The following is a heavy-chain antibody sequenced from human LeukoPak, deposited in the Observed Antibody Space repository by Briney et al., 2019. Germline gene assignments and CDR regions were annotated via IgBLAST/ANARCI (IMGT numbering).Heavy chain of an antibody. CDR3: ARDQPGAYFDY. Sequence: GGSLRLSCAASGFTFSNYWMSSVRQAPGKGLELVANIKQDGSEEYYVDSVKGRFTISRDNAKNSLDLQVNSLRTEDTAVYCCARDQPGAYFDYWGQGTLVTVSS. V-gene: IGHV3-7*01. CDR1: GFTFSNYW. D-gene: IGHD2-21*01. CDR2: IKQDGSEE. J-gene: IGHJ4*02.